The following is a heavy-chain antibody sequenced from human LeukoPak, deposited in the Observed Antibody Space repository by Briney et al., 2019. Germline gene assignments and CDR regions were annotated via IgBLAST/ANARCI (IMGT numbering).Heavy chain of an antibody. Sequence: ASVKVSCKASGYTFNNHYMYWVRQAPGQGLEWMGVINPSGGSTSYAQKFQGRVTMTRDTSTRTVYMEVNSLRSEDTAVYYCARDSLITMVRGDRRPFDPWGQGTLVTVSS. CDR1: GYTFNNHY. V-gene: IGHV1-46*02. CDR2: INPSGGST. J-gene: IGHJ5*02. CDR3: ARDSLITMVRGDRRPFDP. D-gene: IGHD3-10*01.